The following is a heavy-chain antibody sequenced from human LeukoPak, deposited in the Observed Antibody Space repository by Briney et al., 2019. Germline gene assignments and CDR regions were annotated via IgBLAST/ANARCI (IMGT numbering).Heavy chain of an antibody. J-gene: IGHJ4*02. D-gene: IGHD5-12*01. Sequence: SQTLSLTCTVSGGSISSGTYYWSWIRQPAGKGLEWIGRIYTSGSTNYNPSLKSRVTISLDTSKNQFSLNLSSVTAADTAVYYCARDVDPLDQWGQGTLVTVSS. CDR1: GGSISSGTYY. CDR2: IYTSGST. V-gene: IGHV4-61*02. CDR3: ARDVDPLDQ.